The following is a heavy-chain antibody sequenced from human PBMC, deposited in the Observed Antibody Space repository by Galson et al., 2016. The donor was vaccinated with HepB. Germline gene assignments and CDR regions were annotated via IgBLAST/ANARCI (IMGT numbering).Heavy chain of an antibody. Sequence: SVKVSCKASGYIFTSQYIYWVRQAPGQGLEWMGVINPSGGSTNYAQKFQGRFTMTSDTSTSSVYMELSSLRSEDTAVYYCARRSRDYYHGMDVWGQGTTVTVSS. J-gene: IGHJ6*02. CDR2: INPSGGST. V-gene: IGHV1-46*01. CDR1: GYIFTSQY. CDR3: ARRSRDYYHGMDV.